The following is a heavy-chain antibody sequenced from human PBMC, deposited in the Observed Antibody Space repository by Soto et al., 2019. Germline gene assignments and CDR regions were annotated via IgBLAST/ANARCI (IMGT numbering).Heavy chain of an antibody. CDR2: MNGDGSSI. CDR3: VRSYGDPPG. D-gene: IGHD2-21*02. V-gene: IGHV3-74*01. J-gene: IGHJ4*02. CDR1: GFAFGGEW. Sequence: EVLLVESGGGIVQPGGSLRLSCVASGFAFGGEWMHWVRQVPGKGLVWVSRMNGDGSSITYADSVKGRFTISRDNAKNTLYLQMNSLRAEDTAPYYCVRSYGDPPGWGQGTLVIVSS.